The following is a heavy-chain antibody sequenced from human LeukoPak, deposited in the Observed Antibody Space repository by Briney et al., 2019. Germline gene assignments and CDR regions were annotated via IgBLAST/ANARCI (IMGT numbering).Heavy chain of an antibody. J-gene: IGHJ4*02. CDR3: ARDLDSSSWSICYFDY. CDR1: GYTFTSYY. D-gene: IGHD6-13*01. V-gene: IGHV1-46*01. Sequence: ASVKVSCKASGYTFTSYYIHWVRQAPGQGLEWIGIINPSGGSTSYAQRFQGRVTMTRDTSTSTIYMELNSLRSEDTAVYYCARDLDSSSWSICYFDYWGQGTLVTVFS. CDR2: INPSGGST.